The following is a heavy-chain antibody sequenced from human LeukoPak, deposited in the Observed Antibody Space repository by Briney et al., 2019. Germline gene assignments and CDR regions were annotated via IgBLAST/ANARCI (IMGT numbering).Heavy chain of an antibody. CDR1: GGSISSGTYY. D-gene: IGHD3-10*01. Sequence: SETLSLTCTVSGGSISSGTYYWNWIRQPAGKGLEWIGRVYSSGRTNYNPSLKSRGTISVDSSKKQLSLELSSVTAADTSVYYCARDRLAMVRGVIPKEAWGWFDPWGQGTLVTVSS. J-gene: IGHJ5*02. V-gene: IGHV4-61*02. CDR2: VYSSGRT. CDR3: ARDRLAMVRGVIPKEAWGWFDP.